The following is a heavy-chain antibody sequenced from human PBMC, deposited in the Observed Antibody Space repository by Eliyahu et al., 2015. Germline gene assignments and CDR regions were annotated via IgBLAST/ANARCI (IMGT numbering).Heavy chain of an antibody. V-gene: IGHV3-30*02. CDR3: AKGGGYGSDYFDY. CDR1: GFXFSSSG. Sequence: QVQLLESRGGVVQPGGSLRLSCSASGFXFSSSGMXWVRHPPGKGLEWVAFTSYHGNNKYYADSVQGRFTISRDNSKDTLFLQMNSLRPEDTAVYYCAKGGGYGSDYFDYWGQGTQVTVSS. D-gene: IGHD4-17*01. J-gene: IGHJ4*02. CDR2: TSYHGNNK.